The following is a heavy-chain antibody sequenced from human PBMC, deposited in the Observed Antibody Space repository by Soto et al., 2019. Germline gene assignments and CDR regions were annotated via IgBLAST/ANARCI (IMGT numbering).Heavy chain of an antibody. CDR3: ATTGPY. CDR2: IWFDGSNK. V-gene: IGHV3-33*01. CDR1: GFTFSSYG. Sequence: ESGGGVVQPGRSLRLSCAASGFTFSSYGMHWVSQAPGKGLEWVAVIWFDGSNKFYADSVKCRFTISRDNSKNTVSLQMNSLRDEDSAAYYCATTGPYWGQGTLVTVSS. J-gene: IGHJ4*02.